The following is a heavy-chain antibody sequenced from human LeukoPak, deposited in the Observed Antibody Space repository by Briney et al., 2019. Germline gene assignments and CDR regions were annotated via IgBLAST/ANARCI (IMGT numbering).Heavy chain of an antibody. CDR2: ISGYNGNT. CDR1: GYTFTSYD. D-gene: IGHD3-10*01. J-gene: IGHJ6*03. Sequence: ASVKVSCKASGYTFTSYDVSWVRQAPGQGLEWMGWISGYNGNTNYAQKLQGRVIMTTDTSATTAYMELRSLRSDDTAVYYCARGFGSGSYYYYMDVWGKGTTVTVSS. CDR3: ARGFGSGSYYYYMDV. V-gene: IGHV1-18*01.